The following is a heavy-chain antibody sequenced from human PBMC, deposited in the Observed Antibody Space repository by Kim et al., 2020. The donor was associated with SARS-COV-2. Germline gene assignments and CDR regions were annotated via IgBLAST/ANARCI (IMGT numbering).Heavy chain of an antibody. D-gene: IGHD1-26*01. CDR1: GYTFTSYF. Sequence: ASVKVSCKASGYTFTSYFMHWVRQAPGQGLEWMGWINTANGDTTYAQKFRGRVTFSRDTSASTAYMELTSLRSEDTAAYYCARDDRNYYGSFDYWGQG. CDR3: ARDDRNYYGSFDY. CDR2: INTANGDT. J-gene: IGHJ4*02. V-gene: IGHV1-3*04.